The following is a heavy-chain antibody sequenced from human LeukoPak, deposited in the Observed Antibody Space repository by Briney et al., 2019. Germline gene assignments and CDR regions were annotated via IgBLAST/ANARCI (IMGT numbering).Heavy chain of an antibody. CDR2: IRYDGSNK. V-gene: IGHV3-30*02. Sequence: GGSLRLSCAASGFTFSSYGMHWVRQAPGKGLEWVAFIRYDGSNKYYADSVKGRFTISRDNSKNTLYLQMTSLGAEDTAVYYCAKDGNGSSWYVPADWSQGTLVTVSS. J-gene: IGHJ4*02. CDR3: AKDGNGSSWYVPAD. D-gene: IGHD6-13*01. CDR1: GFTFSSYG.